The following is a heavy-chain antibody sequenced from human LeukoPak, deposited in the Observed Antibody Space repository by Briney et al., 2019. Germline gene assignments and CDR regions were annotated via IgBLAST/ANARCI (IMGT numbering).Heavy chain of an antibody. CDR1: GGSLSGYY. CDR2: TSHSGNT. J-gene: IGHJ6*03. D-gene: IGHD3-10*01. V-gene: IGHV4-34*01. Sequence: SETLTLTCAVYGGSLSGYYWSWIRQPPGQGLEWVGETSHSGNTNYDPSLKSRVTISVDTSKNQFSLKLSSVTAADTAVYFCARTNPQLWYGGYYYMDVWGKGTTVTVSS. CDR3: ARTNPQLWYGGYYYMDV.